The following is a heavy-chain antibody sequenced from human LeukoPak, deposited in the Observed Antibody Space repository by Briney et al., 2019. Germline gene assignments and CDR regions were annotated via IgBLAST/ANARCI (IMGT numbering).Heavy chain of an antibody. V-gene: IGHV1-2*02. D-gene: IGHD3-10*01. J-gene: IGHJ4*02. CDR3: ARGVLLASPEIDY. Sequence: ASVKVSCKASGYTFTDYYMHWVRQAPGQGLEWMGWINPNSGGTNYAQKFQGRVTMTRNTSISTAYMELSRLRSDDTAVYYCARGVLLASPEIDYWGQGTLVTVSS. CDR1: GYTFTDYY. CDR2: INPNSGGT.